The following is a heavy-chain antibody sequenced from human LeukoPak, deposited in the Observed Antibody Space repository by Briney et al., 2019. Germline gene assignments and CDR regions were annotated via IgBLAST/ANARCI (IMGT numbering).Heavy chain of an antibody. Sequence: PSETLSLTCAVYGGSFSGYYWSWIRQPPGKGLEWIGEINHSGSTNYNPSLKSRVTISVDTSQNQFSLKLSSVTAADTAVYYCARGLPPPPYYYGMDVWGQGATVTVSS. J-gene: IGHJ6*02. CDR1: GGSFSGYY. V-gene: IGHV4-34*01. CDR3: ARGLPPPPYYYGMDV. CDR2: INHSGST.